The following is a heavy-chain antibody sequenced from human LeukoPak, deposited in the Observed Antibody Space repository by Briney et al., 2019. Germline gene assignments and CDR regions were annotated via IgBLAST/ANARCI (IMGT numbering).Heavy chain of an antibody. Sequence: GESLQIFCKSSGPRLSNYWIGGVRPGPREGVEWMGIIHLVDSETVSSPSLQGQATISADKNINTLHLQCTSLEASDTAIYYCARRDYYSTEFDPWGQGTLVTVSS. D-gene: IGHD3-22*01. CDR1: GPRLSNYW. CDR2: IHLVDSET. CDR3: ARRDYYSTEFDP. J-gene: IGHJ5*02. V-gene: IGHV5-51*01.